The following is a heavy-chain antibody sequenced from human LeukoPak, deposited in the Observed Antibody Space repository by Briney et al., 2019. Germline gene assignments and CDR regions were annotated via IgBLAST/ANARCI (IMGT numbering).Heavy chain of an antibody. Sequence: SETLSLTCTVSGGSIRSGGYYWSWIRQHPGRGLEWIGYIYHTGSTSYHPSLKSRVTISVDTSKNQFSLKLSSVTAADTAVYYCARDGCGSSSCLDYWGQGTLVTVSS. V-gene: IGHV4-31*03. CDR2: IYHTGST. D-gene: IGHD6-6*01. CDR3: ARDGCGSSSCLDY. CDR1: GGSIRSGGYY. J-gene: IGHJ4*02.